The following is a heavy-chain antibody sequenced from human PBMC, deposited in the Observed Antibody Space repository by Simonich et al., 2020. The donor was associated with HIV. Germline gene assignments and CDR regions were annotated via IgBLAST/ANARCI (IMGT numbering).Heavy chain of an antibody. J-gene: IGHJ4*02. CDR3: AKDIDDLGGLGDFIPGYFDY. V-gene: IGHV3-23*01. CDR2: FSGSGGRT. CDR1: GGSFSGYY. Sequence: VRLQQWGAGLLKPSETLSLTCAVYGGSFSGYYWSWVLQAPGRGLEWVSPFSGSGGRTYYADSVKGLFTISRDNSKNMLELQMNSLRAEDTAVYYCAKDIDDLGGLGDFIPGYFDYWGQGTLVTVSS. D-gene: IGHD3-10*01.